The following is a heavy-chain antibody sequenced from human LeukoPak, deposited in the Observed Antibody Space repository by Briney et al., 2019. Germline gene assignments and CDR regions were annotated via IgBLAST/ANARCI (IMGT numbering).Heavy chain of an antibody. V-gene: IGHV1-69*06. CDR3: AKAYSSSWEGRFLYYYYYGMDV. CDR1: GGTFSSYA. Sequence: GASVKVSCKASGGTFSSYAISWVRQAPGQGLEWMGGIIPIFGTANYAQKFQGRVTITADKSTSTAYMELSSLRSEDTAVYYCAKAYSSSWEGRFLYYYYYGMDVWGQGTTVTVSS. J-gene: IGHJ6*02. CDR2: IIPIFGTA. D-gene: IGHD6-13*01.